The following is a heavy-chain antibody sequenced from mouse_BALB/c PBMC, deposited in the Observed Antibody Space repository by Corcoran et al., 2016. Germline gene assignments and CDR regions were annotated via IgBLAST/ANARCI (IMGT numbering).Heavy chain of an antibody. J-gene: IGHJ4*01. CDR1: GYSFTDYI. D-gene: IGHD2-1*01. Sequence: ESQLQQTGTERVKPGASVKISCKASGYSFTDYIMLWVKQSHGKRLEWIGNINPYYGSTSYNLKFKGKATLTVDKSSSTAYMQLNSLTSEDSAVYYCALHLPSMDYWGQGTSVTVSS. CDR2: INPYYGST. CDR3: ALHLPSMDY. V-gene: IGHV1-39*01.